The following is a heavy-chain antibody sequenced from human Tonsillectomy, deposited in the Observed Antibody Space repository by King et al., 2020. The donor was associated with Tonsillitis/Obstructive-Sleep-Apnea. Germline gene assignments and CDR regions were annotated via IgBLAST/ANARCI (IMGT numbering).Heavy chain of an antibody. D-gene: IGHD3-22*01. J-gene: IGHJ4*02. Sequence: QLVQSGAEVKKPGSSVKVSCKASGGSFSSYAISWVRQATGQGLEWMGGIIPILGIANYAPHFQGRVTITADNSKSTAYMQLISLRSEDTAVYCCARERDYYDSSGYYSFDYWGQGTLVTVSS. V-gene: IGHV1-69*10. CDR3: ARERDYYDSSGYYSFDY. CDR2: IIPILGIA. CDR1: GGSFSSYA.